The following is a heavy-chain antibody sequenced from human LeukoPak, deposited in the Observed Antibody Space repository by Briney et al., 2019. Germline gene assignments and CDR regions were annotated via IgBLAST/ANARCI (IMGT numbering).Heavy chain of an antibody. CDR1: GGTFSSYA. V-gene: IGHV1-69*05. CDR3: ARGMAAAGIFDY. CDR2: IIPIFGTA. D-gene: IGHD6-13*01. J-gene: IGHJ4*02. Sequence: ASVKVSCKASGGTFSSYAISWVRQAPGQGLEWMGGIIPIFGTANYAQKFQGRVTITTDESTSTAYMELSSLRSEDTAAYYCARGMAAAGIFDYWGQGTLVTVSS.